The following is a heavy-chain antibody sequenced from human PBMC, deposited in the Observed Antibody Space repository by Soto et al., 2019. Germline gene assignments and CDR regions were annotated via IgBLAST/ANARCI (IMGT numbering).Heavy chain of an antibody. Sequence: GGSLRLSCAASGFTFSSYEMNWVRQAPGKGLEWVSYISSSGSTIYYADSVKGRFTISRDNAKNSLYLQMNSLRAEDTAVYYCARVGGNIVVVPAANFDYWGQGTLVTVSS. CDR2: ISSSGSTI. CDR3: ARVGGNIVVVPAANFDY. D-gene: IGHD2-2*01. CDR1: GFTFSSYE. V-gene: IGHV3-48*03. J-gene: IGHJ4*02.